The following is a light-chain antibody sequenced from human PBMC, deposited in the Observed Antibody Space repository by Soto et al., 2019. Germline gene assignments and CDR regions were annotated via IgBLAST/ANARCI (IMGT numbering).Light chain of an antibody. CDR1: QTVNTN. V-gene: IGKV3-20*01. CDR2: STS. Sequence: ERVMTPSPATLSVSPVERATLSCRASQTVNTNLAWYQQKPGQAPRLLIYSTSNRATGIPDRFSGSGSGTDFTLTISRLEPEDFAVYYCQQYGSSPITFGQGTRLEIK. CDR3: QQYGSSPIT. J-gene: IGKJ5*01.